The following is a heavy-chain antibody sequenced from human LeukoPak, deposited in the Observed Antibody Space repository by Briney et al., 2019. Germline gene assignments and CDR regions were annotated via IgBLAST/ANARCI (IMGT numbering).Heavy chain of an antibody. V-gene: IGHV4-4*07. Sequence: SETLSLTCTVSGGSISSYYWTWIRQPAGKGLEWIGRIYSSGSTNYNPSLKSRVTMSVDTSKNQFSLKLNSVTAADTAAYYCARENSGSYRQFDYWGQGTLVTVSP. D-gene: IGHD1-26*01. CDR2: IYSSGST. CDR1: GGSISSYY. CDR3: ARENSGSYRQFDY. J-gene: IGHJ4*02.